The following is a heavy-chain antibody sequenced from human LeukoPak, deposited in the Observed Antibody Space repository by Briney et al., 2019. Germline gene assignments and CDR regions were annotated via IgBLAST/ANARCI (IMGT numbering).Heavy chain of an antibody. CDR2: IIPIFGTA. CDR3: ASPDEYSSSWYDAFDI. Sequence: SVKVSCKASGGTFSSYAISWVRQAPGQGLEWMGGIIPIFGTANYAQKFQGRVTITADESTSTAYVELSSLRSEDTAVYYCASPDEYSSSWYDAFDIWGQGIMVTVSS. CDR1: GGTFSSYA. V-gene: IGHV1-69*01. J-gene: IGHJ3*02. D-gene: IGHD6-13*01.